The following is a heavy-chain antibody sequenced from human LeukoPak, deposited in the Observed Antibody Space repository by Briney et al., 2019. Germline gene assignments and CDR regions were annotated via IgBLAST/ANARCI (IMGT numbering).Heavy chain of an antibody. CDR3: AKYGPQDSGSSHFDY. D-gene: IGHD1-26*01. CDR1: GFTFSSYA. J-gene: IGHJ4*02. Sequence: GGSLRLSCAASGFTFSSYAMSWVRQAPGKGLEWVSAIRDSGSSTHYAGSVKGRFTTSRDNSKNTLFLQMNSLRAEDTAIYYCAKYGPQDSGSSHFDYWGQGALVTVSS. CDR2: IRDSGSST. V-gene: IGHV3-23*01.